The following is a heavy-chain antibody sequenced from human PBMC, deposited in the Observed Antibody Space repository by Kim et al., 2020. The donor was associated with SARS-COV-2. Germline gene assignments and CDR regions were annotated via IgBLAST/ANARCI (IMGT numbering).Heavy chain of an antibody. CDR3: ARVRLVLPLYYYYGMDV. V-gene: IGHV4-34*01. J-gene: IGHJ6*01. Sequence: SETLSLTCAVYGGSFSGYYWSWIRQPPGKGLEWIGEINHSGSTNYNPSLKSRVTISVDTSKNQFSLKLSSLTAADTAVYYCARVRLVLPLYYYYGMDVWG. D-gene: IGHD3-22*01. CDR2: INHSGST. CDR1: GGSFSGYY.